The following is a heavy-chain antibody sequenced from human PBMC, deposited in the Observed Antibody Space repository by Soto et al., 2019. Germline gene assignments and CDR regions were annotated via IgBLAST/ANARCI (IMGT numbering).Heavy chain of an antibody. D-gene: IGHD3-10*01. J-gene: IGHJ4*02. CDR3: TRQGPLSGNGPLDQ. Sequence: PGGSLRLSCAASGFIFSNHGIHWVRQAPGKGLEWVALIWAEGHYRDYADSVKDRFSISRDNSRNTAYLQMNSLRAEDTAVYYCTRQGPLSGNGPLDQWDQGTMVTV. CDR2: IWAEGHYR. CDR1: GFIFSNHG. V-gene: IGHV3-33*01.